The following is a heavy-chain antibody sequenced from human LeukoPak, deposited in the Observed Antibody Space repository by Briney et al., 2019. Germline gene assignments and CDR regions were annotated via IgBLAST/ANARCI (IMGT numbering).Heavy chain of an antibody. V-gene: IGHV4-61*02. J-gene: IGHJ4*02. D-gene: IGHD6-13*01. CDR1: GGSISSGSYY. CDR2: IYTSGST. CDR3: ASRIAAAGSDFDY. Sequence: TSETLSLTCTVSGGSISSGSYYWSWIRQPAGKGLEWIGRIYTSGSTNYNPSLKSRVTTSVDTSKNQFSLKLSSVTAADTAVYYCASRIAAAGSDFDYWGQGTLVTVSS.